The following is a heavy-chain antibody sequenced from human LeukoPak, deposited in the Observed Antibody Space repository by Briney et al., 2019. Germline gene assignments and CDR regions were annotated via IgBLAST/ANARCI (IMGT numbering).Heavy chain of an antibody. J-gene: IGHJ5*02. CDR2: IYYSGST. V-gene: IGHV4-61*01. CDR3: ARAPDCSSTSCYRTDWFDP. Sequence: SETLSLTCTVSGGSVSSGSYYWSWIRQPPGKGLEWIGYIYYSGSTNYNPSLKSRVTISVDTSKNQFSLELSSVTAADTAVYYCARAPDCSSTSCYRTDWFDPWGQGTLVTVSS. CDR1: GGSVSSGSYY. D-gene: IGHD2-2*01.